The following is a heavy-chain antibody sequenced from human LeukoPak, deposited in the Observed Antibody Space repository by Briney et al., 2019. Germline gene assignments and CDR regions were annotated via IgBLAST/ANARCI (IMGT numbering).Heavy chain of an antibody. CDR1: GGSISNYF. D-gene: IGHD6-6*01. CDR3: ARHFAYSSSSYFDY. Sequence: SETLSLTCTVSGGSISNYFWSWIRQPPGKGLEWIGYIYYTGSTNYNPSLKSRVTMFEDKSKNQFSLRLYSVTVADTAVYYCARHFAYSSSSYFDYWGQGSLVTVSS. CDR2: IYYTGST. V-gene: IGHV4-59*08. J-gene: IGHJ4*02.